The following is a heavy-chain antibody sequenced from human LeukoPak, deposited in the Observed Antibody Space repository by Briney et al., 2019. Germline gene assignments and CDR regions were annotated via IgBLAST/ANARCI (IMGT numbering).Heavy chain of an antibody. V-gene: IGHV1-24*01. CDR3: ATGPIQLWPVGGDY. D-gene: IGHD5-18*01. CDR2: FGPEDGET. J-gene: IGHJ4*02. Sequence: ASVKVSCKVSGYTLTELSMHWVRQAPGKGLEWMGGFGPEDGETIYAQKFQGRATMTEDTSTDTAYMELSSLRSEDTAVYYCATGPIQLWPVGGDYWGQGTLVTVSS. CDR1: GYTLTELS.